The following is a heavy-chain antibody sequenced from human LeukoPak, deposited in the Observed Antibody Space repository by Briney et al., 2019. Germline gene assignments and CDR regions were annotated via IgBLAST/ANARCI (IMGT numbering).Heavy chain of an antibody. J-gene: IGHJ6*02. D-gene: IGHD2-2*01. V-gene: IGHV4-59*01. Sequence: PSETLSLTCTVSGGSISGYYWTWIRQSPGKGLEWTGYIHYSGSTNYNPSLKSRVTISLDTSKSQFSLKLSSVTAADTAVYYCARADGTNYYYYGMDVWGQGTTVTVSS. CDR1: GGSISGYY. CDR2: IHYSGST. CDR3: ARADGTNYYYYGMDV.